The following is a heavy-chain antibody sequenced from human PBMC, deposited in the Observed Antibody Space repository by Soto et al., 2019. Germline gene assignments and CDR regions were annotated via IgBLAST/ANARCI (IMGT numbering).Heavy chain of an antibody. V-gene: IGHV1-8*01. CDR3: ARDWKSAIAAGLDY. Sequence: ASVKVSCKASGYTFTENDINWVRQATGQGLEWMGWMNPNSGNTGYAQKVQGRVTMTTDTSTNTAYMELRSLRSDDTAVYYCARDWKSAIAAGLDYWGQGTLVTVSS. CDR2: MNPNSGNT. D-gene: IGHD6-25*01. CDR1: GYTFTEND. J-gene: IGHJ4*02.